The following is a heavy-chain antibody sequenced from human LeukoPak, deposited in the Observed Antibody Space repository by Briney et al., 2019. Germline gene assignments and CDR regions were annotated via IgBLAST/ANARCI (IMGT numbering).Heavy chain of an antibody. CDR1: GFTFSSYA. J-gene: IGHJ4*02. Sequence: GGSLRLSCAASGFTFSSYAMSWVRQAPGKGLEWVSGISRSGGSTYYADSVKGRFTISRDNSKNTLYLQMNSLRVEDTAVYYCARDSRSFIVVITEPRKNLVDYWGQGTLVTVSS. D-gene: IGHD3-16*01. V-gene: IGHV3-23*01. CDR3: ARDSRSFIVVITEPRKNLVDY. CDR2: ISRSGGST.